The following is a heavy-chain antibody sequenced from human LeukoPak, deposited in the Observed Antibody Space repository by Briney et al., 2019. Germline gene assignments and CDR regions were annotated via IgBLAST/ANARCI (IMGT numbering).Heavy chain of an antibody. J-gene: IGHJ4*02. CDR2: IYYKWST. CDR3: ARDGRNLDGSGSYYYFDY. V-gene: IGHV4-59*01. CDR1: GGSICGYN. Sequence: SETLSLTCAVSGGSICGYNWCWIRERPGGGLWWSGYIYYKWSTNYTISRRSRVTTSLDTSKNQFYLKLSSVTAADTAGYDCARDGRNLDGSGSYYYFDYWGQGTLGTVSS. D-gene: IGHD1-26*01.